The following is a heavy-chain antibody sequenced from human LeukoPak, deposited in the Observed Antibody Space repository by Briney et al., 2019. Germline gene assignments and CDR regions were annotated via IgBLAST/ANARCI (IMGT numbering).Heavy chain of an antibody. D-gene: IGHD3-10*01. CDR2: IYTSGST. V-gene: IGHV4-4*07. J-gene: IGHJ3*01. CDR3: ARDHPAGSYLGAFDL. CDR1: GGSLSSYY. Sequence: SETLSLTCSVSGGSLSSYYWNWIRQPAGKGLEWIGHIYTSGSTNYNPALKSRVSMSLDTSKNQFSLKLSSVTAADTAVYYCARDHPAGSYLGAFDLWGQGTMVTVSS.